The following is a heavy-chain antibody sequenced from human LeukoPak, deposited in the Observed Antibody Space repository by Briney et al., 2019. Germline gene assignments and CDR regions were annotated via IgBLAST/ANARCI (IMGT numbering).Heavy chain of an antibody. Sequence: SETLSLTCTVSGGSISSSSYYWGWLRQPPGKGLEWIGSIYYSGSTYYNPSLKSRVTISVDTSKNQFSLKLSSVTAADTAVYYCARIGPDGMDAWGQGTTVTVSS. D-gene: IGHD1-14*01. V-gene: IGHV4-39*01. CDR1: GGSISSSSYY. CDR3: ARIGPDGMDA. CDR2: IYYSGST. J-gene: IGHJ6*02.